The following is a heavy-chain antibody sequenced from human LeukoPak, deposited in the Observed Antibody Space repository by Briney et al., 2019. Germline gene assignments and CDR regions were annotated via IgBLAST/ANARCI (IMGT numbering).Heavy chain of an antibody. CDR3: AKDSHFDY. J-gene: IGHJ4*02. CDR1: GFTFSSYS. CDR2: ISGSGDGT. V-gene: IGHV3-23*01. Sequence: SGGSLRLSCAASGFTFSSYSMNWVRQAPGKGLEWVSVISGSGDGTYYADSVKGRFTISRDNSKNTLYLQMNSLRAEDTAVYYCAKDSHFDYWGQGALVTVSS.